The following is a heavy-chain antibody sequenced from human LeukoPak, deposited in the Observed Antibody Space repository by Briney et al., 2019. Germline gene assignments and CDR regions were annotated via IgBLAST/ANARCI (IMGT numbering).Heavy chain of an antibody. CDR2: MNPNSGNT. V-gene: IGHV1-8*03. CDR3: ARSYYDSSGYHPLEGYYSDY. Sequence: ASVKVSCKASGYTFTSYDINWVRQATGQGLEWMGWMNPNSGNTGYAQKFQGRVTITTDESTSTAYMELSSLRSEDTAVYYCARSYYDSSGYHPLEGYYSDYWGQGTLVTVSS. J-gene: IGHJ4*02. CDR1: GYTFTSYD. D-gene: IGHD3-22*01.